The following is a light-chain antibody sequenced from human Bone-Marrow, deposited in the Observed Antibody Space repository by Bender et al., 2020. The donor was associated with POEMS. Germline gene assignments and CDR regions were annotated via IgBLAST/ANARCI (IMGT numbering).Light chain of an antibody. CDR3: CSYAGHSRL. V-gene: IGLV2-23*02. J-gene: IGLJ2*01. CDR1: GSDVGSFNL. CDR2: EVT. Sequence: QSALTQPASVSGSPGQSVTISCTATGSDVGSFNLVSWYQQHPGKAPKLIIFEVTKRPSGISDRFSGFKSGNTASVTISGLQTEDEADYYCCSYAGHSRLFGGGTKLTVL.